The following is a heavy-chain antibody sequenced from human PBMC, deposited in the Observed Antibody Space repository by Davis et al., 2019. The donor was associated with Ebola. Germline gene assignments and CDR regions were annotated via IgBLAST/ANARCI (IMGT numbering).Heavy chain of an antibody. D-gene: IGHD2-2*01. V-gene: IGHV4-30-2*01. CDR3: ARVRGGTSA. J-gene: IGHJ5*02. CDR1: GGSISSGGYS. Sequence: MPSETLSLTCAVSGGSISSGGYSWSWIRQPPGKGLEWIGYIYHSGSTYYNPSLKSRVTISVDTSKNQFSLKLSSVTAADTAVYYCARVRGGTSAWGQGTLVTVSS. CDR2: IYHSGST.